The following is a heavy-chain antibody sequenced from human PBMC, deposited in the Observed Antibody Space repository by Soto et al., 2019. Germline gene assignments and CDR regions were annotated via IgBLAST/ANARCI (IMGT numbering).Heavy chain of an antibody. J-gene: IGHJ4*02. CDR3: ARGREELATLDY. V-gene: IGHV1-69*13. CDR1: GGTFSSYA. CDR2: IIPIFGTA. D-gene: IGHD5-12*01. Sequence: GASVKVSCKASGGTFSSYAISWVRQAPGQGLEWMGGIIPIFGTANYAQKFQGRVTITADESTSTAYMELSSLRSEDTAVYYCARGREELATLDYWGQGTLVTVS.